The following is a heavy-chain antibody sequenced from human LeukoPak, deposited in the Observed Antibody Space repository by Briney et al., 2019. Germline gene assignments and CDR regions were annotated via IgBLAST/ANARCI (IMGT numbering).Heavy chain of an antibody. D-gene: IGHD3-3*01. J-gene: IGHJ6*02. V-gene: IGHV1-18*01. Sequence: ASVKVSCKASGGTFSSYAISWVRQAPGQGLEWMGWISAYNGNTNYAQKLQGRVTMTTDTSTSTAYMELRSLRSDDTAVYYCARDTIFGVVSPYYYYGMDVWGQGTTVTVSS. CDR2: ISAYNGNT. CDR1: GGTFSSYA. CDR3: ARDTIFGVVSPYYYYGMDV.